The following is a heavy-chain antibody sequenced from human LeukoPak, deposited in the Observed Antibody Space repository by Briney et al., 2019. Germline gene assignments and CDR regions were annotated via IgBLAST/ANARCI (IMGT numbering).Heavy chain of an antibody. CDR2: ISSSISYI. Sequence: PGGSLRLSCAASGFTFSSYSMNWVRQAPGKGLEWVSSISSSISYIYYADSVKGRFTISRDNAKNSLYLQMNSLRAEDTAVYYCARDAITMVRGVIRFDPWGQGTLVTVSS. V-gene: IGHV3-21*01. CDR3: ARDAITMVRGVIRFDP. J-gene: IGHJ5*02. CDR1: GFTFSSYS. D-gene: IGHD3-10*01.